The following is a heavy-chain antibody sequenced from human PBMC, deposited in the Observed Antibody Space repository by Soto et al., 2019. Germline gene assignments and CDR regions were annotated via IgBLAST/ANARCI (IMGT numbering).Heavy chain of an antibody. CDR1: GFTVSSNY. CDR2: IYSGGST. D-gene: IGHD4-17*01. V-gene: IGHV3-66*01. CDR3: ATNYGADLFYFDY. J-gene: IGHJ4*02. Sequence: GGSLRLCCAASGFTVSSNYMTWIRQAPGKGLEWVSIIYSGGSTYYADSVKGRFTISRDNSKNTLYLQMNSLRAEDTAVYYCATNYGADLFYFDYWGQGTLVTVSS.